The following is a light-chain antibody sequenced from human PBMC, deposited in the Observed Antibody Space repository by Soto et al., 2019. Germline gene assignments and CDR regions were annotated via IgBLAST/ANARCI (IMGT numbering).Light chain of an antibody. Sequence: EIVLTQSPGTVSLSPGERATLSCRASQSVRNSYLAWYQQKPGQAPRLLIYGASSRATDIPDRFSGSGSGTDFTLTISRLEPQDFAVYYCQQYGTSRAYTFGQGTKLEIK. CDR1: QSVRNSY. V-gene: IGKV3-20*01. CDR2: GAS. J-gene: IGKJ2*01. CDR3: QQYGTSRAYT.